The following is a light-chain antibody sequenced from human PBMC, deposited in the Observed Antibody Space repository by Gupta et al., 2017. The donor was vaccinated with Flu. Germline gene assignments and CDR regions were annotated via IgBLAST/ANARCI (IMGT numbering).Light chain of an antibody. V-gene: IGLV3-21*02. CDR3: QVWDSSSDHVV. J-gene: IGLJ2*01. Sequence: SYVLTQPPSVSVAPGQAARITCGGNNIGSKSVHWYQQKPGQAPVVVVYCDSVRPSGIPERFSASNSGNTATLTTSRVEAGDEADYYCQVWDSSSDHVVFGGGTKLTVL. CDR2: CDS. CDR1: NIGSKS.